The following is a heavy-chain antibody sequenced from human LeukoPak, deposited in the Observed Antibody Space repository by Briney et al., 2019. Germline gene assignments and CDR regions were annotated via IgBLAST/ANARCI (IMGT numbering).Heavy chain of an antibody. D-gene: IGHD3-16*01. Sequence: GGSLRLSCAASGFTFSSYAMSWVRQAPGKGLEWVSSISGSGGCTYYADSVKGRFTISRDNSKNTLYLQMNSLRAEDTGVYYCATLGGIKITDYWGQGTLVTVSS. CDR2: ISGSGGCT. CDR3: ATLGGIKITDY. J-gene: IGHJ4*02. V-gene: IGHV3-23*01. CDR1: GFTFSSYA.